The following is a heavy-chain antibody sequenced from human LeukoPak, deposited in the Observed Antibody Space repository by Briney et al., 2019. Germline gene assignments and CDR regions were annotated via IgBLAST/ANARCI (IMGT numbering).Heavy chain of an antibody. CDR3: ARGGYSSSWSFDY. V-gene: IGHV3-21*01. J-gene: IGHJ4*02. CDR1: GFTFSSYS. Sequence: GGSLRLSCAASGFTFSSYSMNWVRQAPGKGLEWVSSISSSSSYIYYADSVKGRFTISRDNAKNSLYLQMNSLRAEDTAVYYCARGGYSSSWSFDYWGQGTLVIVSS. D-gene: IGHD6-13*01. CDR2: ISSSSSYI.